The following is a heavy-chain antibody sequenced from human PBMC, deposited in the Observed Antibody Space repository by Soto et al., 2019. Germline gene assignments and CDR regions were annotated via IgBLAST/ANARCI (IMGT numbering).Heavy chain of an antibody. Sequence: EVQLLESGGGLVQPGGSLRLSCAASGFTFSSYAMSWVRQAPGKGLEWVSAISGSGGSTYYADSVKGRFTISRDNSKNTLYLQMNSLRAEDTAVYYGAKSLRGGRWYYGMDVWGQGTTVTVSS. V-gene: IGHV3-23*01. CDR1: GFTFSSYA. D-gene: IGHD3-16*01. CDR2: ISGSGGST. J-gene: IGHJ6*02. CDR3: AKSLRGGRWYYGMDV.